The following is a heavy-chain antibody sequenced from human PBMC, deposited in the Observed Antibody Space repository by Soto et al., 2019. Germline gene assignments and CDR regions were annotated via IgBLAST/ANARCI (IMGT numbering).Heavy chain of an antibody. V-gene: IGHV1-18*04. Sequence: QVQLVQSGTEVKKSGASVNVSCKAFGYTFTRYGFRWVRQVPGQGLEWLGWISAFNGDTQYAQTIKGRLPVTTDTSTTTVHMEMRSLTPADTAVYYCTREAGWQRMVPYDWGQGTLVTVS. CDR3: TREAGWQRMVPYD. D-gene: IGHD6-25*01. CDR1: GYTFTRYG. CDR2: ISAFNGDT. J-gene: IGHJ4*02.